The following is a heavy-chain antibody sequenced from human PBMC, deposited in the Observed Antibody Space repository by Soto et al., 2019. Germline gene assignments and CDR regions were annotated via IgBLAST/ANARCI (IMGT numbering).Heavy chain of an antibody. J-gene: IGHJ3*02. V-gene: IGHV3-23*01. CDR1: GVTVSSYA. CDR2: ISGSGGST. D-gene: IGHD3-9*01. CDR3: AKDPAYATGYYNDAFDI. Sequence: PGGSLRLSCAASGVTVSSYAMSWVRQAPGKGLEWVSAISGSGGSTYYADSVKGRFTISRDNSKNTLYLQMNSLRAEDTAVYYCAKDPAYATGYYNDAFDIWGQGTMVTVSS.